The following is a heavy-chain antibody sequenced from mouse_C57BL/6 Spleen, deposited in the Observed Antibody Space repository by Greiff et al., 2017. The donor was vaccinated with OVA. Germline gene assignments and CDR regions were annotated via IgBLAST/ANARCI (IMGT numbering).Heavy chain of an antibody. CDR1: GYTFNSYW. CDR2: IDHSDSYT. Sequence: VQLQQSGAELVKPGASVKLSCKASGYTFNSYWMQRVKQRPGQGLEWIGEIDHSDSYTNYNQKFKGKATLTVDTSSSTAYMQISSLTSEDSAVYYCASEGTTTAEAWFAYWGQGTLVTVSA. D-gene: IGHD1-1*01. J-gene: IGHJ3*01. CDR3: ASEGTTTAEAWFAY. V-gene: IGHV1-50*01.